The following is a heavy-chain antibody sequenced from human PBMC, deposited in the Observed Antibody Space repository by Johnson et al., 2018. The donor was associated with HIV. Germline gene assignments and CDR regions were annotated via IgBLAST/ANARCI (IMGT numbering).Heavy chain of an antibody. CDR2: INWNGGST. D-gene: IGHD2-2*01. V-gene: IGHV3-20*04. Sequence: MLLVESGGGVVRPGGSLRLSCAASGFTFDNYGMTWVRQAPGKGLEWVSGINWNGGSTTYADSVEGRFTISRDKSKNTLSLQMNSLRAEDTAVYYCARDTDIVVVPARGDAFDIWGQGTMVTVSS. CDR3: ARDTDIVVVPARGDAFDI. J-gene: IGHJ3*02. CDR1: GFTFDNYG.